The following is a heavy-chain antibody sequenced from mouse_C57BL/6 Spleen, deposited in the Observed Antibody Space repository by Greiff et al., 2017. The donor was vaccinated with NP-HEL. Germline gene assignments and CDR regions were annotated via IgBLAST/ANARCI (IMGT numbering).Heavy chain of an antibody. J-gene: IGHJ2*01. D-gene: IGHD2-3*01. V-gene: IGHV1-54*01. CDR2: INPGSGGT. CDR1: GYAFTNYL. CDR3: AREGIYDGYYNYFDY. Sequence: VQLQESGAELVRPGTSVKVSCKASGYAFTNYLIEWVKQRPGQGLEWIGVINPGSGGTNYNEKFKGKATLTADKSSSTAYMQLSSLTSEDSAVYFCAREGIYDGYYNYFDYWGQGTTLAVSS.